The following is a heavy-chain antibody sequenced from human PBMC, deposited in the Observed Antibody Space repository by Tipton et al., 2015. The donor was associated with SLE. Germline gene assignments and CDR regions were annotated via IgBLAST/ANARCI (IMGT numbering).Heavy chain of an antibody. J-gene: IGHJ3*02. CDR2: IYYSGST. CDR1: GGSISSGSDF. CDR3: ARDGGPYGFDI. V-gene: IGHV4-61*09. D-gene: IGHD2-15*01. Sequence: LSLTCTVSGGSISSGSDFWTWIRQPAGKGLEWIGYIYYSGSTYYNPSLKSRVSISLDTSKNQFSLNLTSVTAADTAVYYCARDGGPYGFDIWGQGTMVTVSS.